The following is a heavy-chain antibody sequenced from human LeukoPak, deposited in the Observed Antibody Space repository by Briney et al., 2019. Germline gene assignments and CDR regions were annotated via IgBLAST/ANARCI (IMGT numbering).Heavy chain of an antibody. D-gene: IGHD4-23*01. Sequence: TSETLSLTCTVSGGSISSGDYYWRWIRQPPAKGLEWIGYIYYSGSTYYHPYLKSRVTISVDTSKNQFSLKLSSVTAADTAVYYCARVNYDYYYYMDVWGKGTTVTVSS. V-gene: IGHV4-30-4*08. CDR1: GGSISSGDYY. J-gene: IGHJ6*03. CDR3: ARVNYDYYYYMDV. CDR2: IYYSGST.